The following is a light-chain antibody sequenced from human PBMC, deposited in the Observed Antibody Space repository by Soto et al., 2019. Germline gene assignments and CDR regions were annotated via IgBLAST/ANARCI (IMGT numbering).Light chain of an antibody. CDR3: QPYHDWPTWT. J-gene: IGKJ1*01. CDR2: ATS. Sequence: EIVMTQSPATLSVSPGERATLSCRASQSVSTNLAWYQQKPGQAPRLLMYATSSRATGVPARFSGSGSGTEFTITISSLQSEDFAAYYCQPYHDWPTWTFGQGTKVEIK. CDR1: QSVSTN. V-gene: IGKV3-15*01.